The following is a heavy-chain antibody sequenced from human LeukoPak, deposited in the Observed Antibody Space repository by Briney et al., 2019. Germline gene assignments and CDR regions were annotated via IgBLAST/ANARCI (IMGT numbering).Heavy chain of an antibody. CDR2: MNPNSGNT. J-gene: IGHJ2*01. D-gene: IGHD5-12*01. CDR1: GYTFTSYD. CDR3: ARAKKGWLRLSYWYFDL. Sequence: ASVKVSCKASGYTFTSYDINWERQATGQGLEWMGWMNPNSGNTGYAQKFQGRVTMTRNTSISTAYMELSSLRSEDTAVYYCARAKKGWLRLSYWYFDLWGRGTLVTVSS. V-gene: IGHV1-8*01.